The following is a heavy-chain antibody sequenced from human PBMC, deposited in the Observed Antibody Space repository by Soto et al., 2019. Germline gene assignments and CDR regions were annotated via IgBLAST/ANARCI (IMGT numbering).Heavy chain of an antibody. V-gene: IGHV4-59*01. D-gene: IGHD6-19*01. CDR2: IYYSGST. J-gene: IGHJ5*02. CDR3: ARLRVGDSSGCPWFDP. CDR1: GGSISSYY. Sequence: KSSETLSLTCTVSGGSISSYYWSWIRQPPGKGLEWIGYIYYSGSTNYNPSLKSRVTISVDTSKNQFSLKLSSVTAADTAVYYCARLRVGDSSGCPWFDPWGQGTLVTVSS.